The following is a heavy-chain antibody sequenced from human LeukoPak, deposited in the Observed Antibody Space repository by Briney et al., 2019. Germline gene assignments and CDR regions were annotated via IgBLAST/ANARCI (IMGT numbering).Heavy chain of an antibody. J-gene: IGHJ2*01. V-gene: IGHV4-34*01. CDR1: GGSFSGYY. D-gene: IGHD6-19*01. CDR3: ARRGSGWYGGPLWWYFDL. CDR2: INHSGST. Sequence: SETLSLTCAVYGGSFSGYYWSWIRQPPGKGLEWIGEINHSGSTNYNPSLKSRVTISVDTSKNQFSLRLSSVTAADTAVYYCARRGSGWYGGPLWWYFDLWGRGTLVTVSS.